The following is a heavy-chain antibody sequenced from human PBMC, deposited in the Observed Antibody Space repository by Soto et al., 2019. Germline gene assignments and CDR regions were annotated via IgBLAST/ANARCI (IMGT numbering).Heavy chain of an antibody. D-gene: IGHD3-3*01. J-gene: IGHJ4*02. Sequence: GASVKVSCKASGYIFTSYAMHWVRQALGQRLEWMGWINAGNGNTKYSQKFQGRVTITRDTSVSTAYMELSSLRSEDTAVYYCARGSSYDFWSGYYKLVYWGQGTLVTVSS. CDR3: ARGSSYDFWSGYYKLVY. V-gene: IGHV1-3*01. CDR2: INAGNGNT. CDR1: GYIFTSYA.